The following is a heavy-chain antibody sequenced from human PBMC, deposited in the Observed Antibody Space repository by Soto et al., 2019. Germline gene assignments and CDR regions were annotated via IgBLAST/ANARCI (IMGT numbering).Heavy chain of an antibody. J-gene: IGHJ6*02. Sequence: GGSLRLSCTASGFTFGDYAMSWFRQAPGKGLEWVGFIRSKAYGGTTEYAASVKGRFTISRDDSKSIAYLQMNSLKTEDTAVYYCTRVHSSSWAGPYYYYGMDVWGQGTTVTVSS. CDR1: GFTFGDYA. CDR3: TRVHSSSWAGPYYYYGMDV. CDR2: IRSKAYGGTT. D-gene: IGHD6-13*01. V-gene: IGHV3-49*03.